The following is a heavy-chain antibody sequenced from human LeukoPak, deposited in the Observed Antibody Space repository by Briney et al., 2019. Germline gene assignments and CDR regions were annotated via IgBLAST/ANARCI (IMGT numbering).Heavy chain of an antibody. D-gene: IGHD1-26*01. V-gene: IGHV3-21*04. CDR1: GFTFSSYS. Sequence: GGSLRLSCAASGFTFSSYSMNWVRQAPGKGLEWVSSISSSSSYIYYADSVKGRFTISRDNAKNSLYLQMNSLRAEDTALYYCAKAYSGSYYYYYGMDVWGQGTTVTVSS. CDR2: ISSSSSYI. CDR3: AKAYSGSYYYYYGMDV. J-gene: IGHJ6*02.